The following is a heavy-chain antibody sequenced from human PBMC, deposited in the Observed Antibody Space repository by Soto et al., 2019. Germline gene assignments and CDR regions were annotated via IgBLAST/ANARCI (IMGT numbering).Heavy chain of an antibody. CDR3: AGFVVVPADHRFDP. D-gene: IGHD2-2*01. V-gene: IGHV4-34*01. CDR1: GGSFSGYY. Sequence: SETLSLTCAVYGGSFSGYYWSWIRQPPGKGLEWIGEINHSGSTNYNPSLKSRVTISVDTSKNQFSLKLSSVTAADTAVYYCAGFVVVPADHRFDPWGQGTLVTVSS. CDR2: INHSGST. J-gene: IGHJ5*02.